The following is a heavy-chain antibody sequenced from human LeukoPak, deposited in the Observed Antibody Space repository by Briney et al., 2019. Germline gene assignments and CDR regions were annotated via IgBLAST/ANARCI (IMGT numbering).Heavy chain of an antibody. CDR2: IYSGDST. D-gene: IGHD2-15*01. CDR1: GFTVSSNY. Sequence: PGGSLRLSCAASGFTVSSNYMSWVRQAPGKGLEWVSVIYSGDSTYYADSVKGRFTISRDNSKNTLYLQMNSLRAEDTAVYYCARDYFSRAALLGYFDLWGRGTLVTVSS. CDR3: ARDYFSRAALLGYFDL. V-gene: IGHV3-53*01. J-gene: IGHJ2*01.